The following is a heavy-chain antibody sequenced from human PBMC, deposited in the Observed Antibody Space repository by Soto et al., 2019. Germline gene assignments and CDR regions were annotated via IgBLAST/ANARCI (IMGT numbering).Heavy chain of an antibody. J-gene: IGHJ4*02. V-gene: IGHV1-69*12. CDR2: IIPIFGTA. CDR3: ASEKGVVVAAINYFDY. D-gene: IGHD2-15*01. CDR1: GGTFSSYA. Sequence: QVQLVQSGAAVKKPGSSVKVSCKASGGTFSSYAISWVRQAPGQGLEWMGGIIPIFGTANYAQKFQGRVTITADESTSTAYMELSSLRSEDTAVYYCASEKGVVVAAINYFDYWGQGTLVTVSS.